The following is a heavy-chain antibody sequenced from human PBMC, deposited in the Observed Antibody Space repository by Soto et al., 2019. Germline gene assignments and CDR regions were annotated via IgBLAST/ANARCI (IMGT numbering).Heavy chain of an antibody. Sequence: EVQLVESGGGLVQPGGSLRLSCAASGFTFSNYWMHWVRQAPGKGLVWVSRISGGGSTTNYADSVKGRFTISRDNARNTRYLQMNSLRAEDTAMYYCARGGGRSPEGRDYWGQGTLVTVSS. CDR1: GFTFSNYW. CDR2: ISGGGSTT. J-gene: IGHJ4*02. CDR3: ARGGGRSPEGRDY. D-gene: IGHD3-10*01. V-gene: IGHV3-74*01.